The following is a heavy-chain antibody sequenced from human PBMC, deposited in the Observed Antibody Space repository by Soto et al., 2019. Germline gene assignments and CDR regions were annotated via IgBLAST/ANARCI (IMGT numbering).Heavy chain of an antibody. D-gene: IGHD2-15*01. V-gene: IGHV4-4*07. CDR3: AREKRAYCSSASCYSLDS. Sequence: QVQLRESGPGLVKPSETLSLTCTVSDVSLTGYYWSWVRQPAGKGLEWIGRVYTSGGTDYNPSLKSRLTMSVDTSKKQFSLKLSSVTAADTALYYCAREKRAYCSSASCYSLDSWGRGTLVTVSS. CDR1: DVSLTGYY. CDR2: VYTSGGT. J-gene: IGHJ4*02.